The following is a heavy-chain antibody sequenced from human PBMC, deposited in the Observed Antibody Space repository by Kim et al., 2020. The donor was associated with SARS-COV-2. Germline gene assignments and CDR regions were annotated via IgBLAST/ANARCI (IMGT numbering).Heavy chain of an antibody. J-gene: IGHJ4*02. CDR1: GFTFSGSA. V-gene: IGHV3-73*01. Sequence: GGSLRLSCAASGFTFSGSAMHWVRQASGKGLEWVGRIRSKANSYATAYAASVKGRFTISRDDSKNTAYLQMNSLKTEDTAVYYCTRLGGYSGYDADYWGQGTLVTVSS. CDR3: TRLGGYSGYDADY. CDR2: IRSKANSYAT. D-gene: IGHD5-12*01.